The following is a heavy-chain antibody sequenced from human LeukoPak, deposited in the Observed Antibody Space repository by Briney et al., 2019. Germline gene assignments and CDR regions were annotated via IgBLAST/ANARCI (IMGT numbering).Heavy chain of an antibody. Sequence: SGGSLRLSCVASGFTFSSYDMNWVRQAPGKGLEWVSSISSSSSYIYYADSVKGRFTISRDNAKNSLYLQMNSLRAEDRAVYYCARRPPYGETVFDYWGQGTLVTVSS. V-gene: IGHV3-21*01. J-gene: IGHJ4*02. D-gene: IGHD4-17*01. CDR1: GFTFSSYD. CDR2: ISSSSSYI. CDR3: ARRPPYGETVFDY.